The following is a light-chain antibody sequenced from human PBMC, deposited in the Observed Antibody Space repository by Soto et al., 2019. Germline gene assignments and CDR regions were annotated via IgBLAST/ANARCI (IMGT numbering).Light chain of an antibody. Sequence: DIQMTQSPSSLSASVGDRVTITCRASQTISTYLNWYQQKPGEAPKLLIYAASKLQSGVPSRFSGSGSGTDFTLTISSLQPEDFATYYCQQSHGIPYTFGQGTKVEIK. CDR3: QQSHGIPYT. J-gene: IGKJ2*01. V-gene: IGKV1-39*01. CDR2: AAS. CDR1: QTISTY.